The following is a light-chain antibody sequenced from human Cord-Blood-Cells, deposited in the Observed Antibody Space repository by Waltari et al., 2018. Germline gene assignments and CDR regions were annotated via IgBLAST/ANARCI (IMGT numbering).Light chain of an antibody. CDR2: DAS. CDR3: QQRSNWPLT. CDR1: QSVSSY. Sequence: ELVLTQSPATLSLSPGERGTLSCRASQSVSSYLALYQQKPGQAPRLLIYDASNRATGIPARFSGSVSGTDFTLTISSLEPEDFAVYYCQQRSNWPLTFGGGTKVEIK. V-gene: IGKV3-11*01. J-gene: IGKJ4*01.